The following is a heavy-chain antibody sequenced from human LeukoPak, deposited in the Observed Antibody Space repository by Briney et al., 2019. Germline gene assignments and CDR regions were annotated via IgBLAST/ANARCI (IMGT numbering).Heavy chain of an antibody. Sequence: GGSLRLSCTASGFTFGDYAMSWVRQAPGKGLEWVGFTRSKTYGGTTEYAASVKGRFTISRDDSKSIAYLQMNSLKTEDTAMYYCSTGGSYFNYWGQGTLVTVSS. D-gene: IGHD1-26*01. CDR3: STGGSYFNY. V-gene: IGHV3-49*04. CDR1: GFTFGDYA. CDR2: TRSKTYGGTT. J-gene: IGHJ4*02.